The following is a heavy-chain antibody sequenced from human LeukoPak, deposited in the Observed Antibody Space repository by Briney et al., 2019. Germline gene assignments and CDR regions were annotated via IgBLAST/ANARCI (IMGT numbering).Heavy chain of an antibody. J-gene: IGHJ4*02. V-gene: IGHV1-69*13. D-gene: IGHD3-22*01. CDR1: GCTFSSYA. Sequence: ASVKFSFKASGCTFSSYAISWVRQAPGQGLEWMGGIIPIFGTANYAQKFQGRVTITADESTSTAYMELSSLRSEDTAVYYCARMWDYYDSSGLGGWGQGTLVTVSS. CDR2: IIPIFGTA. CDR3: ARMWDYYDSSGLGG.